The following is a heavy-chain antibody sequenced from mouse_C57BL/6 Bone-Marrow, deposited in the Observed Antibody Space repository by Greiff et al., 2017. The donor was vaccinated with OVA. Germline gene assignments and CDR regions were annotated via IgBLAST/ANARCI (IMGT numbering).Heavy chain of an antibody. J-gene: IGHJ3*01. CDR3: ARGLTGTFAY. D-gene: IGHD4-1*01. Sequence: EVKLMESGPVLVKPGASVKMSCKASGYTFTDYYMNWVKQSHGKSLEWIGVINPYNGGTSYNQKFKGKATLTVDKSSSTAYMELNSLTSEDSAVYYCARGLTGTFAYWGQGTLVTVSA. CDR2: INPYNGGT. V-gene: IGHV1-19*01. CDR1: GYTFTDYY.